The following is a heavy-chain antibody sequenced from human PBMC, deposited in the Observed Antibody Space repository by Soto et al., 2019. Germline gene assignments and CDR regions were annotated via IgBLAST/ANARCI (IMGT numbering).Heavy chain of an antibody. D-gene: IGHD5-12*01. CDR3: ARSRNIVATIYAFDI. V-gene: IGHV5-51*01. Sequence: GESLKISCKGSGYSFTSYWIGWVRQMPGKGLEWMGIIYPGDSDTRYSPSFQGQVTISADKSISTAYLQWSSLKASDTAMYYCARSRNIVATIYAFDIWGQGTMVTVSS. CDR1: GYSFTSYW. CDR2: IYPGDSDT. J-gene: IGHJ3*02.